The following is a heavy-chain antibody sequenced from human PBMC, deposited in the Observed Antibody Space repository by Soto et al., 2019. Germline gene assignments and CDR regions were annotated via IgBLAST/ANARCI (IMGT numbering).Heavy chain of an antibody. CDR3: ERVEFTTVTTAGYFDY. V-gene: IGHV3-30-3*01. J-gene: IGHJ4*02. CDR2: ISDDGSNK. D-gene: IGHD4-17*01. Sequence: QVQLVESGGGVVQPGRSLRLSCAASGFTFSSYAMHWVRQAPGKGLEWVAVISDDGSNKYYADSVKGRFTIPRDNAKNTLYLQMNSLRGEVTAVYYCERVEFTTVTTAGYFDYWGRGTLVTVSS. CDR1: GFTFSSYA.